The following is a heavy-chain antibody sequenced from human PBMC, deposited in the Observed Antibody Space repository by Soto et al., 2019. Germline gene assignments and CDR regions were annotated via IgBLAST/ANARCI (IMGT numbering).Heavy chain of an antibody. Sequence: QLQLLESGPGPVKPSETLSLTCSFSGDSISKTTSYWGWIRQPPGKGLEWIGTIYHSGSTYYNPSPMSRVTLSIDKSKNQLSLKLNSVTAADTAVYYCARRVGSCSGTSCNGWFDPWGQGTLVTVSS. J-gene: IGHJ5*02. CDR1: GDSISKTTSY. CDR2: IYHSGST. V-gene: IGHV4-39*01. CDR3: ARRVGSCSGTSCNGWFDP. D-gene: IGHD2-2*01.